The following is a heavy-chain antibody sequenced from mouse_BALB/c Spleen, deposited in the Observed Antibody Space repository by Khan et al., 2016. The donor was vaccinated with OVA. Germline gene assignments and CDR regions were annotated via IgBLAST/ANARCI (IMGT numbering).Heavy chain of an antibody. V-gene: IGHV1-77*01. CDR2: IYPGSGST. CDR3: ARSSYGAWFAY. J-gene: IGHJ3*01. D-gene: IGHD1-1*01. CDR1: GFTFTDYV. Sequence: QVQLQQSGPELVQPGAAVKMSCKASGFTFTDYVISWVKQRTGQGPEWIGEIYPGSGSTYYNEKFKGKAILTADKSSNTAYMQLSSLTSEDSAVYFCARSSYGAWFAYWGQGTLVTVSA.